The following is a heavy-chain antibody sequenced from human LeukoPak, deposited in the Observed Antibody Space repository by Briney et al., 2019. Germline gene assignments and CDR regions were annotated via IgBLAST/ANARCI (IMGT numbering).Heavy chain of an antibody. CDR3: ARGYYCGGDCPGTLYDY. Sequence: GASVKVSCKASGGTFSSYAISWVRQAPGQGLEWMGRIIPILGIANYAQKFQGRVTITADKSTSTAYMELSSLGSEDTAVYYCARGYYCGGDCPGTLYDYWGQGTLVTVSS. V-gene: IGHV1-69*04. CDR2: IIPILGIA. CDR1: GGTFSSYA. D-gene: IGHD2-21*02. J-gene: IGHJ4*02.